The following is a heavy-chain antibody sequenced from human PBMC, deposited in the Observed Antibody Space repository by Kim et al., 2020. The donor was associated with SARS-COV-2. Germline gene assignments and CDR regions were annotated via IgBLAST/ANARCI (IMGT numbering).Heavy chain of an antibody. J-gene: IGHJ6*02. Sequence: TLSLTCTVSGGSISSGGYYWSWIRQHPGKGLEWIGYIYYSGSTYYNPSLKSRVTISVDTSKNQFSLKLSSVTAADTAVYYCARDRHSSCYGMDVWGQGTTVTVSS. CDR2: IYYSGST. D-gene: IGHD6-6*01. CDR1: GGSISSGGYY. V-gene: IGHV4-31*03. CDR3: ARDRHSSCYGMDV.